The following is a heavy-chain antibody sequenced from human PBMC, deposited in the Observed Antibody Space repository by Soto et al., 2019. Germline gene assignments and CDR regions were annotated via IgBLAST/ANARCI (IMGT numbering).Heavy chain of an antibody. Sequence: EVQLVESGGGLVRPGGSMRLSCAASGFTFSYYWMHWVRQAPGKGLVWVSRIHSDESSTTYADFVKGRFIISRDNARNKVDLQMNSVRVEDTAVYYCARGDRGAFDLWGQGTVVTVSS. J-gene: IGHJ3*01. CDR1: GFTFSYYW. D-gene: IGHD1-26*01. V-gene: IGHV3-74*01. CDR2: IHSDESST. CDR3: ARGDRGAFDL.